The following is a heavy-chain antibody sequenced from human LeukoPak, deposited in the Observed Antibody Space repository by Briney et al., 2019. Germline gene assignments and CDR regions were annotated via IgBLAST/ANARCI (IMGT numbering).Heavy chain of an antibody. CDR2: IHEDGSDK. J-gene: IGHJ3*02. Sequence: GGSLRLSCVVSGFTFSSYWMNWVRQAPGKGLEWVANIHEDGSDKYYVDSVKGRFTISRDNAKNSLYLQMNSLRAEDTALYYCARTLRLGTPRAFDIWGRGTMVTISS. V-gene: IGHV3-7*05. CDR1: GFTFSSYW. D-gene: IGHD1-14*01. CDR3: ARTLRLGTPRAFDI.